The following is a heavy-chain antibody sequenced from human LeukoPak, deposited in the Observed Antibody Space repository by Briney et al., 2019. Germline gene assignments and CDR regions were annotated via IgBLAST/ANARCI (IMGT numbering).Heavy chain of an antibody. V-gene: IGHV5-10-1*01. J-gene: IGHJ4*02. CDR3: ARRPIAAAGSSGFDY. D-gene: IGHD6-13*01. CDR1: GYSFTSYW. Sequence: GESLQISCKGSGYSFTSYWISWVRQMPGKGLEWMGRIDPSDSYTNYSPSFQGHVTISADKSISTAYLQWSSLKASDTAMYYCARRPIAAAGSSGFDYWGQGTLVTVSS. CDR2: IDPSDSYT.